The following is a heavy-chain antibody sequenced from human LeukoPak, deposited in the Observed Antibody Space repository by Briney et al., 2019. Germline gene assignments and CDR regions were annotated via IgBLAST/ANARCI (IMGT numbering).Heavy chain of an antibody. V-gene: IGHV3-53*01. D-gene: IGHD3-22*01. CDR2: IYSGGST. CDR1: GFTVSSNY. CDR3: ARVVEDSSGYPLDY. Sequence: GGSLRLSCAASGFTVSSNYMSWVRQGPGKGLEWVSVIYSGGSTYYADSVKGRFTISRDNSKNTLYLQMNSLRAEDTAVYYCARVVEDSSGYPLDYWGQGTLVTVSS. J-gene: IGHJ4*02.